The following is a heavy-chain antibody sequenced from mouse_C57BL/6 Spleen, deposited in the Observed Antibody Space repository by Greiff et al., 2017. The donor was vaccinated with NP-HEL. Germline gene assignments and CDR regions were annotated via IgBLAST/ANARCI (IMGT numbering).Heavy chain of an antibody. Sequence: VKLQESGAELVRPGASVKLSCKASGYTFTDYYINWVKQRPGQGLEWIARIYPGSGNTYYNEKFKGKATLTAEKSSSTAYMQLSSLTSEDSAVYFCARYGFPYAMDYWGQGTSVTVSS. V-gene: IGHV1-76*01. CDR3: ARYGFPYAMDY. CDR1: GYTFTDYY. D-gene: IGHD1-1*02. J-gene: IGHJ4*01. CDR2: IYPGSGNT.